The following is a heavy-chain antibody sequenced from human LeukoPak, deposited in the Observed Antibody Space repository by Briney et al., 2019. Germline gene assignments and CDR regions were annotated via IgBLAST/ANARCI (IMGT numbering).Heavy chain of an antibody. Sequence: ASVKVSCKASNYIFTNFGIIWVRQAPGQGLEWMGWISPYNGNTRYAQKLQGRVTMTTDTSTSTAYMELRSLRSDDTAVYYCARDYYGSGSYSYAFDIWGQGTMVTVSS. CDR2: ISPYNGNT. J-gene: IGHJ3*02. D-gene: IGHD3-10*01. V-gene: IGHV1-18*01. CDR1: NYIFTNFG. CDR3: ARDYYGSGSYSYAFDI.